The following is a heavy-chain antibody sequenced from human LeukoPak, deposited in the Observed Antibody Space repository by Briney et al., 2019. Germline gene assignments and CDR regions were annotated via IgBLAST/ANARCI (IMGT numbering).Heavy chain of an antibody. Sequence: ASVTVSCKVSGYTLTQLAIHWVRQPPGKGLEWMGGFDPEDGETVYAQKFQDRVTMTEDTSTDTASMELTSLASEDTAVYYCATQARGYFYYWGQGTLVTVSS. CDR1: GYTLTQLA. CDR2: FDPEDGET. J-gene: IGHJ4*02. CDR3: ATQARGYFYY. V-gene: IGHV1-24*01.